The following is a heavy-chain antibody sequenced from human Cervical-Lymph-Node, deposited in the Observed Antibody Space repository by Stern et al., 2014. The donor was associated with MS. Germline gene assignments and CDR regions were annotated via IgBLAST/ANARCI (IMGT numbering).Heavy chain of an antibody. Sequence: VQLVESGAEVKKPGSSVKVSCKASGGTFSSYAISWVRQAPGQGLEWMGGIIPIFGIANYAQKFQGRVTITADKSTSTAYMELSSLRSEDTAVYYCAREDGSGYDQGSYFDYWGQGTLVTVSS. D-gene: IGHD5-12*01. J-gene: IGHJ4*02. V-gene: IGHV1-69*17. CDR1: GGTFSSYA. CDR3: AREDGSGYDQGSYFDY. CDR2: IIPIFGIA.